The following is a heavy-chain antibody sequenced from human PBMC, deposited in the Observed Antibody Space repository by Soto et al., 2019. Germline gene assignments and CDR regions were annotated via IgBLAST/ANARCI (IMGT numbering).Heavy chain of an antibody. V-gene: IGHV1-69*13. D-gene: IGHD1-7*01. CDR3: ARIPTGTTSWFDP. CDR1: GGTFSSYA. J-gene: IGHJ5*02. CDR2: IIPIFGTA. Sequence: SVKVSCKASGGTFSSYAISWVRQAPGQGLEWMGGIIPIFGTANYAQKFQGRVTITADESTSTAYMELSSLRSEDTAVYYCARIPTGTTSWFDPWGQGTLVTVSS.